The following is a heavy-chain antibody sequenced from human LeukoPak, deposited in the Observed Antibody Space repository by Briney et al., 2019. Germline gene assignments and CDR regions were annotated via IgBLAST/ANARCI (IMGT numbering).Heavy chain of an antibody. D-gene: IGHD2-15*01. CDR2: IKQDGNEK. CDR3: ARDFVVLVAATYHYYGMDV. CDR1: GYTFSSYW. Sequence: GGSLRLSCVASGYTFSSYWMSWVRQAPGKGLEWVANIKQDGNEKYYVNSVKGRFTISRDNAKNSLYLQLNSLRAEDTGVYYCARDFVVLVAATYHYYGMDVWGQGTTVTVSS. J-gene: IGHJ6*02. V-gene: IGHV3-7*01.